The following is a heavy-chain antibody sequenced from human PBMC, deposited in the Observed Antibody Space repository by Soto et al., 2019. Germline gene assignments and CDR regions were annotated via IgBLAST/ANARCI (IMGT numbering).Heavy chain of an antibody. V-gene: IGHV3-11*01. D-gene: IGHD6-19*01. CDR1: GFTFSDYY. J-gene: IGHJ4*02. CDR2: ISSSGSTI. Sequence: GGSLRLSCAASGFTFSDYYMSWIRQAPGKGLEWVSYISSSGSTIYYADSVKGRFTISRDNAKNSLYLQMNSLRAEDTAVYYCASPVFGIRTQWLVCLFDYWGQGTLVTVSS. CDR3: ASPVFGIRTQWLVCLFDY.